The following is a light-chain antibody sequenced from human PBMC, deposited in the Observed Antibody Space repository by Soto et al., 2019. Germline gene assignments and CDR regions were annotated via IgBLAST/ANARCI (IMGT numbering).Light chain of an antibody. Sequence: SALPQPPSASGSPGQSVTISCTGTNSDVGGYNYVSWYQQYPGKAPKLIIYEVDERPSGVPDRFSGSKSGNTASLTVSGLQTADEADYYCGSYAGSNWYVFGTGTKVTVL. CDR1: NSDVGGYNY. J-gene: IGLJ1*01. V-gene: IGLV2-8*01. CDR2: EVD. CDR3: GSYAGSNWYV.